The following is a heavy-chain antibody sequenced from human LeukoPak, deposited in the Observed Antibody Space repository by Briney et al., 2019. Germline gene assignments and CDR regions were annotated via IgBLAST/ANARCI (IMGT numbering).Heavy chain of an antibody. Sequence: KPSESLSLTCTVSDDSISSGYNYWSWIRQPPGKGLEWIGYIHYSGNTYYNPSLKSRVTISADRSKNQFSLNLSSVTAADTAVYYCAREKGWPYYFDYWGPGTLVTVSS. J-gene: IGHJ4*02. CDR2: IHYSGNT. CDR1: DDSISSGYNY. V-gene: IGHV4-30-4*01. D-gene: IGHD6-19*01. CDR3: AREKGWPYYFDY.